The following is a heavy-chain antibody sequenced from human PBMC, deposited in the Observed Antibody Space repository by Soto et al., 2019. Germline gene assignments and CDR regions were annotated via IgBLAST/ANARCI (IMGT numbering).Heavy chain of an antibody. J-gene: IGHJ5*02. D-gene: IGHD3-16*01. Sequence: SETLSLTCAVYGGFLSESHWTWIRQPPGKGLEWIGEINHVGGTNYNPSLKSRVTMSVDTSQNQFSLRLISVTAADTAMYFCVRIRYQLPSSVLWLDPWGQGTPVTVSS. CDR3: VRIRYQLPSSVLWLDP. V-gene: IGHV4-34*01. CDR2: INHVGGT. CDR1: GGFLSESH.